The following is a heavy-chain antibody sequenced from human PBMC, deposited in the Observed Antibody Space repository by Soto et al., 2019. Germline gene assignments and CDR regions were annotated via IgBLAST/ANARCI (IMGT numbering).Heavy chain of an antibody. CDR1: GYTLTELS. V-gene: IGHV1-24*01. CDR3: ATLDLGELSFAY. D-gene: IGHD3-16*02. CDR2: FDPEDGET. J-gene: IGHJ4*02. Sequence: ASVKVSCKVSGYTLTELSMHWVRQAPGKGLEWMGGFDPEDGETIYAQKFQGRVTMTEDTSTDTAYMELSSLRSEDTAVYYGATLDLGELSFAYWGQAALVTVSS.